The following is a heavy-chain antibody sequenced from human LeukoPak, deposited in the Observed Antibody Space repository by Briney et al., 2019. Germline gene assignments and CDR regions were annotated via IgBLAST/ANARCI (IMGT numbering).Heavy chain of an antibody. J-gene: IGHJ4*02. CDR3: AREGIYCVNGVCYLDY. D-gene: IGHD2-8*01. CDR1: GFKFDDYG. Sequence: GGSLRLSCAASGFKFDDYGMSWVRQAPGKGLEWVSGISWNCGNTGYADSVKGRFPISRDNAKNSVFLQVNGLRADDTVFYYCAREGIYCVNGVCYLDYWGQGTLVTVSS. CDR2: ISWNCGNT. V-gene: IGHV3-20*04.